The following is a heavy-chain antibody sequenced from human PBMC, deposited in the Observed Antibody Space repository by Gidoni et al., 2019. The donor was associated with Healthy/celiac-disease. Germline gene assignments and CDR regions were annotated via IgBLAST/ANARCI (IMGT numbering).Heavy chain of an antibody. V-gene: IGHV4-34*01. Sequence: QVQLQQWGAGLLKPAETLSLTCAVYGGSFRGYYWSWIRQPPGKGLEWIGEINHSGSTNYNPSLKSRVTISVDTSKNQFSLKLSSVTAADTAVYYCARAPFYRWLVLRDFDYWGQGTLVTVSS. CDR2: INHSGST. CDR3: ARAPFYRWLVLRDFDY. CDR1: GGSFRGYY. D-gene: IGHD6-19*01. J-gene: IGHJ4*02.